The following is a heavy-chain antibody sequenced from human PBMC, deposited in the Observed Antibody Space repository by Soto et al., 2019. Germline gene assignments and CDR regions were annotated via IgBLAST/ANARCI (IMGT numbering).Heavy chain of an antibody. J-gene: IGHJ4*02. D-gene: IGHD1-26*01. V-gene: IGHV3-30-3*01. Sequence: QVQLVESGGGVVQPGRSLRLSCAASGFTFSSYAMHWVHQAPGEGLEWVTLISFDGSNKYYADSVRGRFTISRDDSKNTLYLQMNSLRGEDTALYYCARDGTYSDFDYWGQGTLVTVSS. CDR2: ISFDGSNK. CDR1: GFTFSSYA. CDR3: ARDGTYSDFDY.